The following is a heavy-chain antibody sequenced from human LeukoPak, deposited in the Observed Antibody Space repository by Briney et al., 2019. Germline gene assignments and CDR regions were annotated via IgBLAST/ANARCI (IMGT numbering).Heavy chain of an antibody. D-gene: IGHD1-26*01. Sequence: ASVKVSCKVSGYTLTELSMHWVRQAPGKGLEWMGGFDPEDGETIYARKFQGRVTMTEDTSTDTAYMELSSLRSEDTAVYYCATDLRTVGNFDYWGQGTLVTVSS. CDR2: FDPEDGET. CDR3: ATDLRTVGNFDY. J-gene: IGHJ4*02. V-gene: IGHV1-24*01. CDR1: GYTLTELS.